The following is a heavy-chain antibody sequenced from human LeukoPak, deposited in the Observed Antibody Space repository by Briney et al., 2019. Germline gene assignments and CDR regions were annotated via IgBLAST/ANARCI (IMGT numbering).Heavy chain of an antibody. Sequence: NTSETLSLTCTVSGGSISSYYWSWIRQPPGKGLEWIGYIYYSGSTNYNPSLKSRVTISVDTSKNQFSLKLSSVTAADTAVYYCARDGVAGSDYWGQGTLVTVSS. CDR3: ARDGVAGSDY. CDR1: GGSISSYY. V-gene: IGHV4-59*12. D-gene: IGHD6-19*01. J-gene: IGHJ4*02. CDR2: IYYSGST.